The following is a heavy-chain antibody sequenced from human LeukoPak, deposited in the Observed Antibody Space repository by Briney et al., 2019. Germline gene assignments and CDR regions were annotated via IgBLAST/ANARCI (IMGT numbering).Heavy chain of an antibody. Sequence: SSETLSLTCTVSGGSISSYYWSWIRQPPGKGLEWIGYIYYSGSTNYNPSLKSRVTISVDTSKNQFSLKLSSLTAADTAVYYCARGPPLTYDGSGYYFFDYWGQGTLVTVSS. CDR1: GGSISSYY. CDR3: ARGPPLTYDGSGYYFFDY. CDR2: IYYSGST. J-gene: IGHJ4*02. V-gene: IGHV4-59*12. D-gene: IGHD3-22*01.